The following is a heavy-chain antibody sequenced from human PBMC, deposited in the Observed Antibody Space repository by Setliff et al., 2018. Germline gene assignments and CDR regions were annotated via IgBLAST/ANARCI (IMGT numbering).Heavy chain of an antibody. CDR2: IIPIFGTA. D-gene: IGHD1-26*01. CDR1: GFAFPNFG. CDR3: ARDTHQWDPLYFDS. Sequence: ASVKVSCKTSGFAFPNFGFSWVRQAPGQGLEWMGGIIPIFGTANYAQKFRGRVTLTKDTSTNTKYMELRSLRSDDTAMYYCARDTHQWDPLYFDSWGQGTLVTVSS. J-gene: IGHJ4*02. V-gene: IGHV1-18*01.